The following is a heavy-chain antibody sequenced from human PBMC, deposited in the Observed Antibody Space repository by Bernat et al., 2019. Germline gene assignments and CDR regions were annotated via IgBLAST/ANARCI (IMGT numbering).Heavy chain of an antibody. CDR2: FDPEDGET. D-gene: IGHD6-19*01. CDR3: ARKGRSRAGRKLAQWLVPGVRSGDDAFDT. V-gene: IGHV1-24*01. CDR1: GYTLTELP. Sequence: QVQLVQSGAEVKKPGASVKVPCKVSGYTLTELPMHWVRQAPGKGLEWMGGFDPEDGETNYAQKCQGRVSRTEETTPDTGYMGIGSLRTEDTAVYYCARKGRSRAGRKLAQWLVPGVRSGDDAFDTWGQGTMVTVSS. J-gene: IGHJ3*02.